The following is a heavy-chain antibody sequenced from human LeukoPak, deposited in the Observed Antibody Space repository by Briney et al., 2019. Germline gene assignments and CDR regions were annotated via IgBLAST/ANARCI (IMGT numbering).Heavy chain of an antibody. CDR3: AKESRGWYFDY. CDR1: GYTFTSYY. Sequence: GASVKVSCKASGYTFTSYYMHWVRQAPGQGLEWMGIINPSGGSTSYAQKFQGRVTMTRDTSTSTVYMELSSLRSEDTAVYYCAKESRGWYFDYWGQGTLVTVSS. CDR2: INPSGGST. D-gene: IGHD6-19*01. J-gene: IGHJ4*02. V-gene: IGHV1-46*01.